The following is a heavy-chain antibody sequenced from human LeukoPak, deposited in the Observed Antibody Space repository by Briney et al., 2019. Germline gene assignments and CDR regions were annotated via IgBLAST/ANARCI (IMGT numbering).Heavy chain of an antibody. CDR3: ARASDTSTPGY. D-gene: IGHD5-18*01. CDR2: ISYDGSNK. CDR1: GFKFSSYG. J-gene: IGHJ4*02. V-gene: IGHV3-30*03. Sequence: GSSLRLSCAASGFKFSSYGMHWVRQAPGKGLEWVAFISYDGSNKYYADSVKGRFTISRDNSKNTLFLQMNGLRAEDTALFYCARASDTSTPGYWGQGTLVTVSP.